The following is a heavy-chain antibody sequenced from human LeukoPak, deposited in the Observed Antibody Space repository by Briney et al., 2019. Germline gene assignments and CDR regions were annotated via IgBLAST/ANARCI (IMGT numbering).Heavy chain of an antibody. V-gene: IGHV3-7*01. CDR1: GFTFSSYW. CDR3: ARDPRYSSGWYHDY. CDR2: IKQDGSEK. J-gene: IGHJ4*02. Sequence: GGSLRLSCAASGFTFSSYWMSWVRQAPGKGLEWVANIKQDGSEKYYVDSVKGRFTISRDNAKNSLYLQMNSLRAEDTAVYYCARDPRYSSGWYHDYWGQGTLVTVSS. D-gene: IGHD6-19*01.